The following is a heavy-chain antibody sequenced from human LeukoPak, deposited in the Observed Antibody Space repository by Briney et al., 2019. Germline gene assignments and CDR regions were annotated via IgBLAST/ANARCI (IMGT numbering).Heavy chain of an antibody. D-gene: IGHD2-2*01. J-gene: IGHJ5*02. CDR3: AREADRSDIVVVPAATWSWFDP. V-gene: IGHV1-46*01. Sequence: ASVKVSCKASGYTFTMYYIHWVRQAPGQGLEWMGMINPSDGATTYAQRFQGRVTMTRDTSTSTAYMELRSLRSDDTAVYYCAREADRSDIVVVPAATWSWFDPWGQGTLVTVSS. CDR2: INPSDGAT. CDR1: GYTFTMYY.